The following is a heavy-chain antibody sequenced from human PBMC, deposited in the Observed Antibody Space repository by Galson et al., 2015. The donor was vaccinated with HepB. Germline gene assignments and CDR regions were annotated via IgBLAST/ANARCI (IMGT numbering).Heavy chain of an antibody. CDR2: IRSKANSYAT. J-gene: IGHJ5*02. CDR1: GFTFSGSA. Sequence: SLRLSCAASGFTFSGSAMHWVRQASGKGLEWVGRIRSKANSYATAYAASVKGRFTISRDDSKNTAYLQMNSLKTEDTAVYYCTRHSSSWYGVGFDPWGQGTLVTVSS. V-gene: IGHV3-73*01. D-gene: IGHD6-13*01. CDR3: TRHSSSWYGVGFDP.